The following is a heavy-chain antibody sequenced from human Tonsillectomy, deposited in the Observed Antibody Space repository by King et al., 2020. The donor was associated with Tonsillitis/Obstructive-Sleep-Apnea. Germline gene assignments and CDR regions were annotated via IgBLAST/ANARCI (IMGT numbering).Heavy chain of an antibody. CDR3: AREVGDVVVPTYFCMDV. Sequence: VQLVESGGGLVKPGGSLRLSCAASGFTFSDYYMSWIRQAPGKGLEWVSAISRSGNTIDYADSVKGRFTISRDNAKNSLYLQTNSLRAEDTAVYYCAREVGDVVVPTYFCMDVWGKGTTVTVSS. CDR1: GFTFSDYY. D-gene: IGHD2-2*01. CDR2: ISRSGNTI. V-gene: IGHV3-11*01. J-gene: IGHJ6*03.